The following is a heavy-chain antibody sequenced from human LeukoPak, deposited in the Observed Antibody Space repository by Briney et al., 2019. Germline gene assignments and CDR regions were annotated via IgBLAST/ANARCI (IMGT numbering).Heavy chain of an antibody. CDR3: ARDGFGDYGALP. V-gene: IGHV3-48*04. CDR1: GFTFSSYS. Sequence: GGSLRLSCAASGFTFSSYSMNWVRQAPGKGLEWVSYISSSSSTIYYADSVKGRFIISRDNAKNSLYLQMNSMRAEDTAVYYCARDGFGDYGALPWGQGTLVTVSS. J-gene: IGHJ5*02. CDR2: ISSSSSTI. D-gene: IGHD4-17*01.